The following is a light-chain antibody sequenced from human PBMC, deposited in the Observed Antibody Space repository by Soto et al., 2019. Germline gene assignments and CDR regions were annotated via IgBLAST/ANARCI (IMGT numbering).Light chain of an antibody. Sequence: EIVLTNSPGTLSLSPGERATLSCRASHSVSSNYLAWYQQKPGQAPRPLIYGASSRATGIPDRFSGSGAGTHFIVTISSLEPEDLSVYYCQPYGSSPLTFGQGTKVKIK. CDR1: HSVSSNY. CDR2: GAS. V-gene: IGKV3-20*01. J-gene: IGKJ1*01. CDR3: QPYGSSPLT.